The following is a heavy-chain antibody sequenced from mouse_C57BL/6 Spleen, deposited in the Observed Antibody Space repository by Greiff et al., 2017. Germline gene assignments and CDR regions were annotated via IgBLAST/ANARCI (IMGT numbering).Heavy chain of an antibody. D-gene: IGHD2-4*01. V-gene: IGHV2-4*01. J-gene: IGHJ4*01. Sequence: VQLQQSGPGLVQPSQSLSITCTASGFSLTSYGVHWVRQPPGQGLEWLGVIWSGGSTDYNAAFISRLSISKDNSKSQVFFKMNSLQADDTAIYYCAKNGDYDGYAMDYWGQGTSVTVSS. CDR1: GFSLTSYG. CDR2: IWSGGST. CDR3: AKNGDYDGYAMDY.